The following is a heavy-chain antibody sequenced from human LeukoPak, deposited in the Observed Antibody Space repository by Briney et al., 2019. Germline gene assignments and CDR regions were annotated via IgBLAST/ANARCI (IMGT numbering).Heavy chain of an antibody. V-gene: IGHV4-59*01. CDR3: ARYGSGSYDFDY. CDR2: IYYSGST. CDR1: GGSISSYY. J-gene: IGHJ4*02. Sequence: SETLSLTCTVSGGSISSYYWNWIRQPPGKGLEWIGYIYYSGSTNYNPSLKSRVTISVDTSKNQFSLKLSSVTAADTAVYYCARYGSGSYDFDYWGQGTLVTVSS. D-gene: IGHD3-10*01.